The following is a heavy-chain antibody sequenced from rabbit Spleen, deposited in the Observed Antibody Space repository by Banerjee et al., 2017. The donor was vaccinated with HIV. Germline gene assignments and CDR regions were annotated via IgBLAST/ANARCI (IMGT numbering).Heavy chain of an antibody. CDR3: VRGASSSGYYSL. CDR2: IDPIFTGT. Sequence: QEQLVESRGGLVKPGGSLKLSCRASGFDFSSYGVSWVRQAPGKGLEWIGFIDPIFTGTYYANWVNGRFTISSHNAQNTLYLQLNSLTAADTATYFCVRGASSSGYYSLWGPGTLVTVS. D-gene: IGHD1-1*01. CDR1: GFDFSSYG. V-gene: IGHV1S47*01. J-gene: IGHJ4*01.